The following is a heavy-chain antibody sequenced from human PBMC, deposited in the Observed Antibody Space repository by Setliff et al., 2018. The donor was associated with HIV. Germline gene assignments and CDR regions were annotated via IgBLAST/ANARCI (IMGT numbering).Heavy chain of an antibody. CDR2: LSPIFGTA. J-gene: IGHJ3*02. V-gene: IGHV1-69*05. CDR3: ARMSGHIVVVTATDAFDI. CDR1: GGNYMIYA. Sequence: SVKVSCKVSGGNYMIYAINWLRQAPGQGLEWVGGLSPIFGTANYAQKFQGRVTITTDESTSTAYMELSSLRSEDTAVYYCARMSGHIVVVTATDAFDIWGQGTMVTVSS. D-gene: IGHD2-21*02.